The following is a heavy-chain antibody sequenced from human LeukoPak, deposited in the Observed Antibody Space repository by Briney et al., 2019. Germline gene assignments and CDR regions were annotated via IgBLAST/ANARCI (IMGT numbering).Heavy chain of an antibody. D-gene: IGHD3-10*01. CDR3: ARANGGGLDY. CDR2: IHPTDGST. V-gene: IGHV1-46*01. Sequence: GASVKVSCKTSGYTFSTDYMHWVRQAPGQGLEWLEIIHPTDGSTSYTQKIQGRVTMTRDTATGTVYLELSSLRSEDTAVYWCARANGGGLDYWGQGTLITVSS. CDR1: GYTFSTDY. J-gene: IGHJ4*02.